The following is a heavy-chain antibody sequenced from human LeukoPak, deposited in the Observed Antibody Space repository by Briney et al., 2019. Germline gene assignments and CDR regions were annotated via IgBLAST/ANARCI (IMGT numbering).Heavy chain of an antibody. CDR1: GYSFTSYW. CDR3: ARVPDITMVRGVIYPTAFDY. CDR2: IYPGDSDT. Sequence: GESLKISCKGSGYSFTSYWIGWVRQMPGKGLEWMGIIYPGDSDTRYSPSFQGQVTISADKSISTAYLRWSSLRASDTDMYYCARVPDITMVRGVIYPTAFDYWGQGTLVTVSS. V-gene: IGHV5-51*01. D-gene: IGHD3-10*01. J-gene: IGHJ4*02.